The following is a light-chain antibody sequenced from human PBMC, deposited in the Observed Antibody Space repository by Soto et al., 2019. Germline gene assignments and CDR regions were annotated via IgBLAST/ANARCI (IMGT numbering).Light chain of an antibody. CDR1: SSNIGSNT. CDR2: SNK. Sequence: QSVRTQPPSASGTPGQRVTISCSGSSSNIGSNTVNWYQQLPGTAPKLLIYSNKQRPSGVPDRFSGSKSGTSASLAISGLQSEDEADYYCAAWDDSLNGPVFGGGTKLTVL. CDR3: AAWDDSLNGPV. J-gene: IGLJ2*01. V-gene: IGLV1-44*01.